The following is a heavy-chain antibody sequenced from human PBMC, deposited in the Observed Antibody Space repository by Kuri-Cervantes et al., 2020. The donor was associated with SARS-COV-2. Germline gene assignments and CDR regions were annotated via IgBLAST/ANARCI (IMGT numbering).Heavy chain of an antibody. Sequence: SQTLSLTCAVSGYSISSGYYWGWIRQPPGTGLEWIGIIYHSGRTYYNPSLKSRVTISVDTSTNEFSLKLSSVTAADTAVYYCERRFNGGGYCSSTSCYICRVDYYYYYMDVWGKGTTVTVSS. CDR1: GYSISSGYY. J-gene: IGHJ6*03. V-gene: IGHV4-38-2*01. D-gene: IGHD2-2*02. CDR2: IYHSGRT. CDR3: ERRFNGGGYCSSTSCYICRVDYYYYYMDV.